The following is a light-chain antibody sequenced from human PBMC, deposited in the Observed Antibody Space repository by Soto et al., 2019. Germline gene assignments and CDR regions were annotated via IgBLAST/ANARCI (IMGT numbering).Light chain of an antibody. CDR2: DVS. CDR3: SSYTSSSTRL. J-gene: IGLJ2*01. V-gene: IGLV2-14*01. CDR1: SSDVGGYNY. Sequence: QSALTQPASVSGSPGQSITISCTGTSSDVGGYNYVSWYQQHPGKAPKLMIYDVSNRPSGVSNRFSGSKSGNTASLTISGLRAEDGANYYCSSYTSSSTRLFGGGTKLPVL.